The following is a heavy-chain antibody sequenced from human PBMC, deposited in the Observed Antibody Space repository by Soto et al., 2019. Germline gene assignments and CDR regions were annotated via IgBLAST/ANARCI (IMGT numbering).Heavy chain of an antibody. D-gene: IGHD4-17*01. V-gene: IGHV4-59*01. Sequence: QVQLRESGPGLVKPSETLSLTCTVSGESIKSYYWSWIRQPPGKGLEWIGNMFYSGSATYNPSLKRRVIISVETYQNQLSLNLSSVTAADTAVYYCAREPRTGYGDLAIAFDVWGQGTMVTVSS. CDR2: MFYSGSA. J-gene: IGHJ3*01. CDR3: AREPRTGYGDLAIAFDV. CDR1: GESIKSYY.